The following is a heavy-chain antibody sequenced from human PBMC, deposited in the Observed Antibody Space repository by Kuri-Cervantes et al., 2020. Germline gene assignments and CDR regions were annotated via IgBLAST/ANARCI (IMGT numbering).Heavy chain of an antibody. D-gene: IGHD3-10*01. CDR1: GFTFGSYG. CDR3: ASRKRDMVRGVILNFDY. CDR2: ISYDGSNK. V-gene: IGHV3-30*03. Sequence: GGSLRLSCAASGFTFGSYGMHWVRQAPGKGLEWVAVISYDGSNKYYADSVKGRFTISRDNSKNTLYLQMNSLRAEDTAVYYCASRKRDMVRGVILNFDYWGQGTLVTVSS. J-gene: IGHJ4*02.